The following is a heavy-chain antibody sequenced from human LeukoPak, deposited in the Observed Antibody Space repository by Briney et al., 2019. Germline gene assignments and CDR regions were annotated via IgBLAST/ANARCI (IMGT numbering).Heavy chain of an antibody. Sequence: SENLSYKTHSDTYHTHPNTPARQNPRHALDSTETIIPIFGIANYAQKFQGRVTITADKSTSTAYMELSGLRSEDTAVYCCARMTTVTNQDAFDIWGQGTMVTVSS. J-gene: IGHJ3*02. D-gene: IGHD4-17*01. CDR2: IIPIFGIA. CDR1: SDTYHTHP. V-gene: IGHV1-69*02. CDR3: ARMTTVTNQDAFDI.